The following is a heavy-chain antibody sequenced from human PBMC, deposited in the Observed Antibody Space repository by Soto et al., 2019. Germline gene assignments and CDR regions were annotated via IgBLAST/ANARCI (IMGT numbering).Heavy chain of an antibody. D-gene: IGHD6-13*01. CDR1: GYTFTSYA. CDR3: ARGWSSSWYPFDY. CDR2: INTDTGDT. V-gene: IGHV1-3*04. J-gene: IGHJ4*02. Sequence: GASVKVSCKASGYTFTSYAIHWVRQAPGERLEWMGWINTDTGDTEYSQKFQGRVTITRDTSASTAYMDLSSLTSEDMAFYYCARGWSSSWYPFDYWGQGTLVTVSS.